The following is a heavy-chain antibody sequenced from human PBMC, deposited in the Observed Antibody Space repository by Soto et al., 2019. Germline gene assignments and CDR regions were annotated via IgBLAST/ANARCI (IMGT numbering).Heavy chain of an antibody. CDR3: ARADYYDSYSYYFLPSDFDF. Sequence: QLQLQESGPGLVKPSGTLSLTCTVSGGSISSDRYFWAWIRQPPGKGLEWIGGMFYSGSTYYNPSLKSRGTISVDMSVDMSKNRFSLKLNSVSAADTAIYFRARADYYDSYSYYFLPSDFDFWGQGTLVTVSS. J-gene: IGHJ4*02. CDR2: MFYSGST. D-gene: IGHD3-22*01. V-gene: IGHV4-39*01. CDR1: GGSISSDRYF.